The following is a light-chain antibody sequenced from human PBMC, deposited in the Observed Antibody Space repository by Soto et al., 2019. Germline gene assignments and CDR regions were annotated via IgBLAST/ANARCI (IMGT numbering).Light chain of an antibody. CDR1: QNFNNY. Sequence: DIQMTQSPSSLSASVGDRVTFTCQACQNFNNYLNWYQQKPGKSPRLLIYDASNLETGVPSRFSGSVSETDFTFSISSLQPEDVATYYCQQYDDLPLTFGGGTKVEIK. V-gene: IGKV1-33*01. J-gene: IGKJ4*01. CDR2: DAS. CDR3: QQYDDLPLT.